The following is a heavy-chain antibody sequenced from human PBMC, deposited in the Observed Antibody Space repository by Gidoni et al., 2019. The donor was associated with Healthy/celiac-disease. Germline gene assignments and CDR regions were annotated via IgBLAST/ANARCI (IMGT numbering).Heavy chain of an antibody. Sequence: EVQLVESGGGLVQPGRSLRLSCAASGFTLADYAMHWVRQAPGKGLEWVSGISWNSGSIGYADSVKGRFTISRDNAKNSLYLQMNSLRAEDTALYYCAKDMGTMVRGDDYGMDVWGQGTTVTVSS. J-gene: IGHJ6*02. CDR1: GFTLADYA. V-gene: IGHV3-9*01. D-gene: IGHD3-10*01. CDR2: ISWNSGSI. CDR3: AKDMGTMVRGDDYGMDV.